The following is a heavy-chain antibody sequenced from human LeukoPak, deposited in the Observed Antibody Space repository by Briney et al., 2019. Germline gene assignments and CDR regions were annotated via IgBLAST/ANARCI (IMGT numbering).Heavy chain of an antibody. CDR2: ISYDGSNK. D-gene: IGHD6-19*01. Sequence: GGSLRLSCAASGFTFSSYGMHWVRQAPGKGLEWVAVISYDGSNKYYADSVKGRFTISRDNSKNTLYLQMNSLRAEDTAVYYCARDLYSSGWYYYWGQGTLVTVSS. CDR3: ARDLYSSGWYYY. J-gene: IGHJ4*02. V-gene: IGHV3-30*03. CDR1: GFTFSSYG.